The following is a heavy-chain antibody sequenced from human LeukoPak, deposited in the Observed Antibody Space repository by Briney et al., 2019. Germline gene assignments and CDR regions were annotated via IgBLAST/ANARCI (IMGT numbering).Heavy chain of an antibody. D-gene: IGHD6-19*01. CDR2: ISGSGGST. J-gene: IGHJ3*02. Sequence: GGSLRLSCAASGFTFSSYAMSWVRQAPGKGLEWVSAISGSGGSTYYADSVKGRFTISRDNSKNTLYLQMNSLRAEDTAVYYCAKVKQWLATSSYDAFDIWGQGTKVTVSS. CDR1: GFTFSSYA. CDR3: AKVKQWLATSSYDAFDI. V-gene: IGHV3-23*01.